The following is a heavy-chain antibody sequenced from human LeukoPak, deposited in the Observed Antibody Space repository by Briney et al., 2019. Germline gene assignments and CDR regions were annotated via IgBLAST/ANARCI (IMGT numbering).Heavy chain of an antibody. V-gene: IGHV3-15*01. CDR3: TTDLRLPDAFDI. CDR2: IKSKTDGGTT. Sequence: GGALRLSCAASGFTFSNAWMSWVRQAPGKGLEWVGRIKSKTDGGTTDYAAPVKGRFTISRDDSTNTLYLQMNSLKTEDTAVYYCTTDLRLPDAFDIWGQGTMVTVSS. J-gene: IGHJ3*02. D-gene: IGHD5-12*01. CDR1: GFTFSNAW.